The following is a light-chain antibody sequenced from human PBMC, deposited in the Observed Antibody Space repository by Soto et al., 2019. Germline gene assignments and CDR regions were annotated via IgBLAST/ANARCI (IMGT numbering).Light chain of an antibody. CDR3: AAWDDSLNGLYV. V-gene: IGLV1-44*01. CDR2: SNN. CDR1: SSNIGSNT. J-gene: IGLJ1*01. Sequence: QSVLTQPGSASGTPGQRVTISCSGSSSNIGSNTVNWYQQLPGTAPKLLIYSNNQRPSGVPDRFSGSKSGTSASLAISGLQSEDEADYYCAAWDDSLNGLYVFGTGTKVTVL.